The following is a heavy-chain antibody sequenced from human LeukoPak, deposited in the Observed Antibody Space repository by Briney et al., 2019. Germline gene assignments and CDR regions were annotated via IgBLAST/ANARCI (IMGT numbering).Heavy chain of an antibody. D-gene: IGHD1-26*01. Sequence: PSQTLSLTCTVSGVSISSGDYYWSWIRQPPGKGLEWIGYIYYSGSTYYNPSLKSRVTIPVDTSKNQFSLKVSSVTAADTAVYFCARGVGATTSLDHWGQGTLVTVSS. J-gene: IGHJ4*02. CDR2: IYYSGST. CDR1: GVSISSGDYY. V-gene: IGHV4-30-4*01. CDR3: ARGVGATTSLDH.